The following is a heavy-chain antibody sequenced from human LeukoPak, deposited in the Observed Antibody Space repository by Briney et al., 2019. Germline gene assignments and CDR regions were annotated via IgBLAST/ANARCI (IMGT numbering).Heavy chain of an antibody. CDR1: GGTFSSYA. V-gene: IGHV1-69*05. CDR2: IIPIFGTA. J-gene: IGHJ6*03. Sequence: GASVKVSCKASGGTFSSYAISWVRQAPGQGLEWMGGIIPIFGTANYAQKFQGRVTITTDESTSTAYMELSSRRSEDTAVYYCAGLTTDISYYYMDVWGKGTTVTVSS. D-gene: IGHD4-11*01. CDR3: AGLTTDISYYYMDV.